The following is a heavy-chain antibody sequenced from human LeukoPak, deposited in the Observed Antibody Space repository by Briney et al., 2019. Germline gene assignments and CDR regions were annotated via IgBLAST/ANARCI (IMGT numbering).Heavy chain of an antibody. CDR1: GFTFSSYG. V-gene: IGHV3-33*01. D-gene: IGHD3-10*01. CDR2: IWYDGSNK. J-gene: IGHJ6*04. Sequence: GRSLRLSCAASGFTFSSYGMHWVRQAPGKGLEWVAAIWYDGSNKYYADSVKGRFTISRDNSKNTLYLQMNSLRAEDTAVYYCARRALWFGELLYSDYYYYYGMDVWGKGTTVTVSS. CDR3: ARRALWFGELLYSDYYYYYGMDV.